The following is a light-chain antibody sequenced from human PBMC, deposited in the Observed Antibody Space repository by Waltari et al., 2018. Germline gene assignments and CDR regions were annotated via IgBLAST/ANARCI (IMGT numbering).Light chain of an antibody. J-gene: IGKJ1*01. Sequence: EIVMMQSPATLSVSPGERATLSCRASQSVSSNLAWYQQKPGQAPRLLICGASTRATGIPARFSGSGSGTEFTLTISSLQSEDFAVYYCQQYNNWLWTFGQGTKVEIK. CDR2: GAS. V-gene: IGKV3-15*01. CDR1: QSVSSN. CDR3: QQYNNWLWT.